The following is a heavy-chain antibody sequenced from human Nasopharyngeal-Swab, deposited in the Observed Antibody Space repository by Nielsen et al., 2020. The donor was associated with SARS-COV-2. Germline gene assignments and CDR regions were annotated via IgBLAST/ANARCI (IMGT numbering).Heavy chain of an antibody. CDR2: IAYDGSNK. CDR3: AKSDSSGYVFDD. Sequence: GESLKISCAASGFTFSSSAMHWVRQAPGKGLEWVAVIAYDGSNKYYADSVKGRFTISRDNSKNTLYLQMNSLRAEDTAVYYCAKSDSSGYVFDDWGQGTLVTVSS. J-gene: IGHJ4*02. CDR1: GFTFSSSA. D-gene: IGHD3-22*01. V-gene: IGHV3-30*18.